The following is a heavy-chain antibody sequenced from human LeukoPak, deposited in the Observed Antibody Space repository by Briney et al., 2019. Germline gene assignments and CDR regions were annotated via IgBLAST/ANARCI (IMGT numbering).Heavy chain of an antibody. CDR1: GFTFSSYG. J-gene: IGHJ4*02. CDR2: VWYDGSNK. Sequence: VGSLRLSCAASGFTFSSYGMHWVRQAPGKGLEWVAVVWYDGSNKYYADSVKGRFTISRDNSKDTLYLLMNSLRAEDTAVYYCARATSSSWYNGTPTDYYFDYRGQGTLVTVSS. D-gene: IGHD6-13*01. V-gene: IGHV3-33*01. CDR3: ARATSSSWYNGTPTDYYFDY.